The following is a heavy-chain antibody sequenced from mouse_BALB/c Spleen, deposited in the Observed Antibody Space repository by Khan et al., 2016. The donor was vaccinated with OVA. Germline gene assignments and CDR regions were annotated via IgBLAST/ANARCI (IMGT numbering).Heavy chain of an antibody. J-gene: IGHJ2*01. D-gene: IGHD1-1*01. CDR2: INPHIGET. CDR3: ARKNGSDFDY. V-gene: IGHV1-20*02. Sequence: VQLKQSGPELVKPGASVKISCKASGYSFTGYFMNWVMQSHGKSLEWIGRINPHIGETLYNQKFKGKATLTVDESSRTAHMELRRLASEDSAVYYCARKNGSDFDYWGQGTTLTVSS. CDR1: GYSFTGYF.